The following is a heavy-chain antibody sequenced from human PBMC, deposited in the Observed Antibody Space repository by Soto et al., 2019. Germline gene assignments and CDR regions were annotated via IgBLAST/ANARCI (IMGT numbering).Heavy chain of an antibody. CDR2: VYWDDDI. V-gene: IGHV2-5*02. Sequence: QITLTETGPTLVKPTQILTLTCTFAGFSLSTRGVGVGWIRQPPGKALEWLALVYWDDDIWYSPSLKSRLTITKDTSKIQVVLTRTNMDPVDTATYYWAHRPYGYKYYFNYWGQGIQVTVSS. CDR3: AHRPYGYKYYFNY. CDR1: GFSLSTRGVG. J-gene: IGHJ4*02. D-gene: IGHD5-18*01.